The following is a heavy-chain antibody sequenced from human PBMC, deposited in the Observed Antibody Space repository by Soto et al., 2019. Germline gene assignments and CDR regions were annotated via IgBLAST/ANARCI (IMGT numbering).Heavy chain of an antibody. Sequence: QVQLVESGGGVVQPGKSLRLSCAASGFTFSSHGMHWVRQAPGKGLEWVAGIWYDGSEKYYADSGRGRFTISRDNSKNTMFLKMNSLRGEDTAVYHCARWGDGRRLDFWGQGTLVSVSS. J-gene: IGHJ4*02. V-gene: IGHV3-33*01. D-gene: IGHD3-16*01. CDR1: GFTFSSHG. CDR2: IWYDGSEK. CDR3: ARWGDGRRLDF.